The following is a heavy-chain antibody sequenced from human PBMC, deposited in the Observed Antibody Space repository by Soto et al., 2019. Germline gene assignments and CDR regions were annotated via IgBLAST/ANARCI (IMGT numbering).Heavy chain of an antibody. CDR2: IIPIFGTA. CDR3: ARVGYSSSWGPYYYYGMDV. Sequence: SVKVSCKASGGTFSSYAISWVRQAPGQGLEWMGGIIPIFGTANYAQKSQGRVTITADESTSTAYMELSSLRSEDTAVYYCARVGYSSSWGPYYYYGMDVWGQGTTVTVSS. J-gene: IGHJ6*02. V-gene: IGHV1-69*13. D-gene: IGHD6-6*01. CDR1: GGTFSSYA.